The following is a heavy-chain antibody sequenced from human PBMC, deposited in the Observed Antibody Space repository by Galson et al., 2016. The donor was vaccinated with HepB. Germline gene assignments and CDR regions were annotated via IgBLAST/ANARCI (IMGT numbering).Heavy chain of an antibody. CDR1: GDSVSSYS. Sequence: SETLSLTCTVSGDSVSSYSWSWIRQPPGKGLEWIGYIYYSGSTTYSPSLQSRVTISADTSNNHLSLRLNSVTAADTAVYYCARHGTGTLIGFDYGGQGTLVTVSS. CDR3: ARHGTGTLIGFDY. V-gene: IGHV4-59*02. J-gene: IGHJ4*02. D-gene: IGHD3/OR15-3a*01. CDR2: IYYSGST.